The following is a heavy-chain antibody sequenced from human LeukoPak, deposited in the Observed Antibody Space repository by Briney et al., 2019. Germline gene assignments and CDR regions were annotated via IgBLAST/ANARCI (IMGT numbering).Heavy chain of an antibody. J-gene: IGHJ4*02. CDR2: ISYDGSNK. CDR1: GFTFSSYA. Sequence: GGSLRLSCAASGFTFSSYAMHWVRQAPGKGLEWVAVISYDGSNKYYADSVKGRFTISRDNSKNTLYLQMNSLRAEDTAVYYCARGRSSPDYWGQGTLVTVSS. CDR3: ARGRSSPDY. V-gene: IGHV3-30-3*01. D-gene: IGHD6-13*01.